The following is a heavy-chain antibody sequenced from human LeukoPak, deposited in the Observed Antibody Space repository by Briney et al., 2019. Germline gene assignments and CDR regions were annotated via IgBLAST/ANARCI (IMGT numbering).Heavy chain of an antibody. CDR1: GGSFSGYY. Sequence: SETLSLTCAVYGGSFSGYYWSWIRQPPGKGLEWIGEINHSGSTNCNPSLKSRVTISVDTSKNQFSLKLSSVTAADTAVYYCARGSGIWGSYRSHRFDPWGQGTLVTVSS. V-gene: IGHV4-34*01. D-gene: IGHD3-16*02. J-gene: IGHJ5*02. CDR2: INHSGST. CDR3: ARGSGIWGSYRSHRFDP.